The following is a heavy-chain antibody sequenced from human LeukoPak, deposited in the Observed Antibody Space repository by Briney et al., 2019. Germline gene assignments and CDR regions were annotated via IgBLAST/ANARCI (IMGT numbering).Heavy chain of an antibody. V-gene: IGHV1-18*01. Sequence: ASVKVSCKAYGYNFPTSGIGWVRQAPGQGLEWLGWISGYNGNTKSAPKLQGRVTMTTDTSTDTAYLELGSLRVDDTAIYYCARDLGPYTGSYYSYYHYMDVWGEGTSVTVSS. D-gene: IGHD1-26*01. CDR1: GYNFPTSG. J-gene: IGHJ6*03. CDR2: ISGYNGNT. CDR3: ARDLGPYTGSYYSYYHYMDV.